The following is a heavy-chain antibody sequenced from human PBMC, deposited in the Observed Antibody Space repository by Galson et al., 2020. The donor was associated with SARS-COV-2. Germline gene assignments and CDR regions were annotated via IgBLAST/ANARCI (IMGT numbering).Heavy chain of an antibody. CDR1: GFTFQDYA. CDR2: IGWNSGTT. D-gene: IGHD6-19*01. V-gene: IGHV3-9*03. Sequence: SLKISCAASGFTFQDYAMHWVRQAPGKGLEWVSGIGWNSGTTGYADSVKGRFTISRDNAKNSLYLQMNSVRPEDMALYYCAKGKSSGIGVAWWGYQFDSWCHGTLVTVSS. CDR3: AKGKSSGIGVAWWGYQFDS. J-gene: IGHJ5*01.